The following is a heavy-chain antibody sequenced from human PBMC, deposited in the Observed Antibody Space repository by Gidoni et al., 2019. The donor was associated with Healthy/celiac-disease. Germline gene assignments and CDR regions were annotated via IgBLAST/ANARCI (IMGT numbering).Heavy chain of an antibody. Sequence: QVQLQESGPGLVQPSQTLSLTCTVSGGSISSGDYYWSWIRPPPGKGLEWIGYIYYSGSTYYNPSLKSRVTISVDTSKNQFSLKLSSVTAADTAVYYCARAHRGGKLMVRGGFDYWGQGTLVTVSS. D-gene: IGHD3-10*01. CDR2: IYYSGST. CDR1: GGSISSGDYY. J-gene: IGHJ4*02. CDR3: ARAHRGGKLMVRGGFDY. V-gene: IGHV4-30-4*01.